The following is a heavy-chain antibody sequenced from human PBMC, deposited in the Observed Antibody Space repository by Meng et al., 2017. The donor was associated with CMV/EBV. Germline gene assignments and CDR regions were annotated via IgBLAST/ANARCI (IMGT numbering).Heavy chain of an antibody. V-gene: IGHV3-21*01. CDR1: GFTFSSYS. D-gene: IGHD3-3*01. J-gene: IGHJ6*02. CDR3: ARDRDGGTYDFWSGYYYYYYYGMDV. Sequence: GESLKISCAASGFTFSSYSMNWVCQAPGKGLEWVSSISSSSSYIYYADSVKGRFTISRDNAKNSLYLQMNSLRAEDTAVYYCARDRDGGTYDFWSGYYYYYYYGMDVWGQGTTVTVSS. CDR2: ISSSSSYI.